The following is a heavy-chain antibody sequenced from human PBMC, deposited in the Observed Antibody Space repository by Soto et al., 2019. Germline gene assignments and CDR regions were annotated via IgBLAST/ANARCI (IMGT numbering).Heavy chain of an antibody. Sequence: GGSLRLSCAASGFTFSSYAMSWVRQAPGKGLEWVSAISGSGGSTYYADSVKGRFTISRDNSKNTLYLQMNSLRAEDTAVYYCVRYSYGFTGDYYYGMDVCGQGTTVTVSS. D-gene: IGHD5-18*01. CDR1: GFTFSSYA. V-gene: IGHV3-23*01. CDR2: ISGSGGST. CDR3: VRYSYGFTGDYYYGMDV. J-gene: IGHJ6*02.